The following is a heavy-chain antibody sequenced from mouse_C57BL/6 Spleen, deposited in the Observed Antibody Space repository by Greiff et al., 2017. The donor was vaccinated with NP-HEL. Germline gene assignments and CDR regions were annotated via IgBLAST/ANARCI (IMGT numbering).Heavy chain of an antibody. CDR3: ARDQGYLYAMDY. V-gene: IGHV5-4*01. CDR1: GFTFSSYA. D-gene: IGHD3-2*02. CDR2: ISDGGSYT. Sequence: DVMLVESGGGLVKPGGSLKLSCAASGFTFSSYAMSWVRQTPEKRLEWVATISDGGSYTYYPDNVKGRFTISKDNAKNNLYLQMSHLKSEDTAMYYCARDQGYLYAMDYWGQGTSVTVSS. J-gene: IGHJ4*01.